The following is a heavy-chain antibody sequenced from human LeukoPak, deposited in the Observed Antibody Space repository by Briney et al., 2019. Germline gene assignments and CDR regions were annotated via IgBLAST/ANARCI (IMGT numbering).Heavy chain of an antibody. V-gene: IGHV4-34*01. J-gene: IGHJ3*02. CDR1: GGSFSGYY. Sequence: KTSETLSLTCAVYGGSFSGYYWSWICQPPGKGLEWIGEINHSGSTNYNPSLKSRVTISVDTSKNQFSLKLSSVTAADTAVYYCARGGVRSRDAFDIWGQGTMVTVSS. CDR2: INHSGST. D-gene: IGHD6-13*01. CDR3: ARGGVRSRDAFDI.